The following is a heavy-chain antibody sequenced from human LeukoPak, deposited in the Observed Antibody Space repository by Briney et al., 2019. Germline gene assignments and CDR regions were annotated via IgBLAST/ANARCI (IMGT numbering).Heavy chain of an antibody. CDR3: AIMHGYYDGSGYWVQ. CDR2: ITPNADRT. J-gene: IGHJ1*01. CDR1: GFTFTIYG. V-gene: IGHV3-23*01. D-gene: IGHD3-22*01. Sequence: GALSLSFASSGFTFTIYGTSWVRQAPGQGLEWVSFITPNADRTSYADSVEGRFTISRDNPRNTLYMQMNSLRDEDTAVYYCAIMHGYYDGSGYWVQWGQGTLVTVSS.